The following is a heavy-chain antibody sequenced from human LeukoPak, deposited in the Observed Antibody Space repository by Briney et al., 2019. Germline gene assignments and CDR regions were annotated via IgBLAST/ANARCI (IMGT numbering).Heavy chain of an antibody. V-gene: IGHV3-23*01. J-gene: IGHJ4*02. CDR2: ISGGST. Sequence: GGSLRLSCAASGFTFSSYAMSWVRQAPGKGLEWVSAISGGSTYYADSVKGRFTISRDNSKNTLYLQMNSLRAEDTAVYYCAKDPTVTTPFDYWGQGTLVTVSS. CDR3: AKDPTVTTPFDY. D-gene: IGHD4-17*01. CDR1: GFTFSSYA.